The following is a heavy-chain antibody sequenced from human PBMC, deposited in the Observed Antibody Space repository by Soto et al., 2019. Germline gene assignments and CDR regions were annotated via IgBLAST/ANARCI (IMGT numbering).Heavy chain of an antibody. D-gene: IGHD3-3*01. Sequence: ASVKVSCKASVYTFTSYGISWVRQAPGQGLERMGWISAYNGNTNYAQKLQGRVTMTTDTSTSTAYMELRSLRSDDTAVYYCAREGHYDFWSGYYRGLYYYMDVWGEGTTVTVSS. CDR3: AREGHYDFWSGYYRGLYYYMDV. CDR1: VYTFTSYG. CDR2: ISAYNGNT. J-gene: IGHJ6*03. V-gene: IGHV1-18*01.